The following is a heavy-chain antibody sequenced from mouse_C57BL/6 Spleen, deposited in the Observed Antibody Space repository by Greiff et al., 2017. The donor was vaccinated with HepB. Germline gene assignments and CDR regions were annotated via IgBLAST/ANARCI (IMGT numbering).Heavy chain of an antibody. V-gene: IGHV14-2*01. J-gene: IGHJ2*01. Sequence: EVQLQQSGAELVKPGASVKLSCTASGFNIKDYYMHWVKQRTEQGLEWIGRIDPEDGETKYAPQFKGKATITADTSSNTVYLQLSSLTSEDTAVNYCARGGTTVVATNYFDYWGQGTTLTVSS. CDR2: IDPEDGET. CDR3: ARGGTTVVATNYFDY. D-gene: IGHD1-1*01. CDR1: GFNIKDYY.